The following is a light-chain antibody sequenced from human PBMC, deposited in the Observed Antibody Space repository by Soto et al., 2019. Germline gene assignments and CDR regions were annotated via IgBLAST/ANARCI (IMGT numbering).Light chain of an antibody. V-gene: IGKV3-15*01. J-gene: IGKJ4*01. CDR3: QQYNNWPPLT. Sequence: EIVMTQSPATLSVSPGERVTLSCRASQSVSGHLAWYQQKPGQAPRLIISGASTRATGIPARFSGSGSGTDFTLTISRLETEDFAVYYCQQYNNWPPLTFGGGTKVDIK. CDR2: GAS. CDR1: QSVSGH.